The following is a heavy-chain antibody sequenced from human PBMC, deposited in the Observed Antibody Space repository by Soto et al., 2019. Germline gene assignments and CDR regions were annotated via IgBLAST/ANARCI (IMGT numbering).Heavy chain of an antibody. CDR1: GYSFSYNW. CDR2: IYPGDSDT. Sequence: PAESLNSSCKCSGYSFSYNWLGWVRQIPGKGVELMGIIYPGDSDTRYTPSFQGQATFSADRSISTAYLQWTSLKASDTAIYYCARLNGYASDYYYGIDVWGQGTTVTVSS. D-gene: IGHD5-12*01. CDR3: ARLNGYASDYYYGIDV. V-gene: IGHV5-51*01. J-gene: IGHJ6*02.